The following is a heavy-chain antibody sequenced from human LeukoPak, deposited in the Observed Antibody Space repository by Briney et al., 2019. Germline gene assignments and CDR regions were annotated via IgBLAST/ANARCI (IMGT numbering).Heavy chain of an antibody. CDR3: ARIPYASSSGGVY. J-gene: IGHJ4*02. CDR1: GGSISSSNW. CDR2: IYYSGST. Sequence: SETLSLTCAVSGGSISSSNWWCWVRQPPGKGLEWIGEIYYSGSTNYNPSLKSRVTISPDKSKNQFSLKLSSVTAADTAVYYCARIPYASSSGGVYWGQGTLVTVSS. D-gene: IGHD6-6*01. V-gene: IGHV4-4*02.